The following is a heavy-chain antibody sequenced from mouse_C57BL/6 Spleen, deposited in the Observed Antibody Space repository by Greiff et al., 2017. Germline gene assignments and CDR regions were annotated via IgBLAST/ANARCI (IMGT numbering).Heavy chain of an antibody. Sequence: DVKLVESGAELVRPGASVKLSCTASGFNIKDDYMHWVKQRPEQGLEWIGWIDPENGDTEYASKFQGKATITADTSSNTAYLQLSSLTSEDTAVYYCTTGLEGFDYWGQGTTLTVSS. J-gene: IGHJ2*01. CDR3: TTGLEGFDY. V-gene: IGHV14-4*01. D-gene: IGHD3-3*01. CDR2: IDPENGDT. CDR1: GFNIKDDY.